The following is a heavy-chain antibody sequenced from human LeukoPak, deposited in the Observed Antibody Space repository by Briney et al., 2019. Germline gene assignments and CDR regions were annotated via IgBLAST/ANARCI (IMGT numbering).Heavy chain of an antibody. CDR2: ISGSGDST. CDR1: GFTFRSYA. V-gene: IGHV3-23*01. D-gene: IGHD1-26*01. Sequence: GGSLRLSCAASGFTFRSYAMSWVRQAPGKGLGWVSAISGSGDSTYYADSVKGRFTISRDNSKNTLYLQMNSLRAEDTAVYYCAKEVAVGATVDYYYGMDVWGQGTTVTVSS. CDR3: AKEVAVGATVDYYYGMDV. J-gene: IGHJ6*02.